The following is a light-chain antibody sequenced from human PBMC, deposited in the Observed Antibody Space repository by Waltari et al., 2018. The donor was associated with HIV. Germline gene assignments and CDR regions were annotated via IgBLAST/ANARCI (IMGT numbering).Light chain of an antibody. Sequence: AVTQPASVSGLPGQSTTISCTGGDSDFGLSNFVSWYQQHSGKPPKLILYDVDSRSSGVSDRFSGAISGNTASLTISELRAEDEAHYYCASFTADNTVLFGGGTEVTVL. CDR2: DVD. CDR1: DSDFGLSNF. J-gene: IGLJ3*02. V-gene: IGLV2-14*03. CDR3: ASFTADNTVL.